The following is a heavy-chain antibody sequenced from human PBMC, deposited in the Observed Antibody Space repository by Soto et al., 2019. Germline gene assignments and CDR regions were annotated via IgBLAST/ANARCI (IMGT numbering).Heavy chain of an antibody. D-gene: IGHD4-17*01. CDR2: IYYSGST. CDR3: ARHKVAMTTVVFDY. CDR1: GGSISSYY. V-gene: IGHV4-59*08. Sequence: SETLSLTCTVSGGSISSYYWSWIRQPPGKGLEWIGYIYYSGSTNYNPSLKSRVTISVDTSKNQFSLKLSSVTAADTAVYYCARHKVAMTTVVFDYWGQGTLVTVSS. J-gene: IGHJ4*02.